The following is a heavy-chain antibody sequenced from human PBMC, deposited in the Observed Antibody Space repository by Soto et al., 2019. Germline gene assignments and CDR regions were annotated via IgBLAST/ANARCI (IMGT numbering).Heavy chain of an antibody. CDR2: IYYSGNT. J-gene: IGHJ5*02. Sequence: QVQLQESGPGLVKPSQTLSLTCIVSVGSISSNDFYWSWIRQHPGKGLEWIGYIYYSGNTYYNPSLKSRVTILVDTSKDQFSLKVSSVTAADTAVYYCARFSGSCQSWFDPWGQGTLVTVSS. CDR1: VGSISSNDFY. D-gene: IGHD6-13*01. V-gene: IGHV4-31*03. CDR3: ARFSGSCQSWFDP.